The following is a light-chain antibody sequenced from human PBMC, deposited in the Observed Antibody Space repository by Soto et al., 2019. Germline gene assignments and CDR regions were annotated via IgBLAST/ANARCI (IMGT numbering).Light chain of an antibody. CDR2: TAS. Sequence: DIQLTQSPSFLSASVGDRVTITCRASQDITNSLAWYRQKPGKTPNFLMSTASTLQSGVPSRFSGVGSGTDFTLTISGLQPEDFATYYCQQFNSYPSTFGQGTRLDI. J-gene: IGKJ5*01. CDR1: QDITNS. V-gene: IGKV1-9*01. CDR3: QQFNSYPST.